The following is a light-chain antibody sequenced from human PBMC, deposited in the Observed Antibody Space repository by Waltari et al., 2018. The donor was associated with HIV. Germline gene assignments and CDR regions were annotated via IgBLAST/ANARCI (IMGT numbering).Light chain of an antibody. CDR2: TNT. CDR3: ATWDDSLNGHVV. J-gene: IGLJ2*01. CDR1: SSNIGDNP. V-gene: IGLV1-44*01. Sequence: QSVLTQPPSASGTPGQRVTISCSGSSSNIGDNPVNWYQQLPGTAPKLLIYTNTQRPSGVPDRVSGSKSGTSASLAISGLQSEDEADYYCATWDDSLNGHVVFGGGTKLTGL.